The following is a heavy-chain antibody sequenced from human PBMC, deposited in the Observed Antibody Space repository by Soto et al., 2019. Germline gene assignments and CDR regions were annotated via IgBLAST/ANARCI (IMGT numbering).Heavy chain of an antibody. CDR3: ATEELCGADCYFFKH. D-gene: IGHD2-21*02. CDR2: ISVSNNNI. V-gene: IGHV3-48*03. J-gene: IGHJ4*02. Sequence: GGSLRLSCAVSGFNLRDYEMNGVRQVPGKGLEWISKISVSNNNIYYADSVQGRFTISRDNANNVLFLQMNSLRAEDTATYHCATEELCGADCYFFKHWGQGTLVTVSS. CDR1: GFNLRDYE.